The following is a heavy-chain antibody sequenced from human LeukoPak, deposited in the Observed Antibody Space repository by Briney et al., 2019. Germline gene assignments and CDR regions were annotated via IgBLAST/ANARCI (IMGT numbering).Heavy chain of an antibody. V-gene: IGHV3-33*01. J-gene: IGHJ4*02. CDR3: ARTGYNYGTPLND. CDR2: IWYDGSNK. D-gene: IGHD5-18*01. Sequence: GGSLRLSCAASGFTFSSYGMHWVRQAPGKGLEWVAVIWYDGSNKYYADSVKGRFTISRDNSKNTLYLQMNSLRAEDTAVYYCARTGYNYGTPLNDWGQGTLVTVSS. CDR1: GFTFSSYG.